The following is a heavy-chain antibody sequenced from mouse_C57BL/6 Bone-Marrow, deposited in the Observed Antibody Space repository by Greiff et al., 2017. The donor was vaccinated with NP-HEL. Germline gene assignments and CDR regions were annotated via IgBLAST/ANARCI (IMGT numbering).Heavy chain of an antibody. J-gene: IGHJ2*01. V-gene: IGHV1-64*01. Sequence: QVQLQQPGAELVKPGASVKLSCKASGYTFTSYWMHWVKQRPGQGLEWIGMIHPNSGSTNYNEKFKSKATLTVDKSSSTAYMQLSSLTSEDSAVYYCALYYDYDEYYFDYWGQGTTLTVSS. CDR1: GYTFTSYW. D-gene: IGHD2-4*01. CDR3: ALYYDYDEYYFDY. CDR2: IHPNSGST.